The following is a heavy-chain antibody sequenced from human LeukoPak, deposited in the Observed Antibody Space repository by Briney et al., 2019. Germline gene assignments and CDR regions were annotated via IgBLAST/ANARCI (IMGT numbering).Heavy chain of an antibody. Sequence: GRSLRLSCAASGFTFSSYGMHWVRQAPGKGLEWGAVIWYDGSKKYYADSVKGGFTISRDNSKNTLYLQMDSLRAEDTAVYYCARDAYIVATIPQAHDAFDIWGQGTMVTVSS. V-gene: IGHV3-33*01. CDR1: GFTFSSYG. CDR2: IWYDGSKK. J-gene: IGHJ3*02. CDR3: ARDAYIVATIPQAHDAFDI. D-gene: IGHD5-12*01.